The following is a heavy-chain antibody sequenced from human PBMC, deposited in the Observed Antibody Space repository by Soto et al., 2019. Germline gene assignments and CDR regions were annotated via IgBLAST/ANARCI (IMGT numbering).Heavy chain of an antibody. D-gene: IGHD2-2*01. J-gene: IGHJ4*02. CDR1: GFTFSSYA. Sequence: EVQLLESGGGLVQPGGSLRLSCAASGFTFSSYAMSWVRQAPGKGLEWVSAISGSGGSTYYADSVKGRFTISRDNSMKTRYLQVDSVRDEDTAVYYCAKGLVAQIRVVLLSGWGQGTLVTFSS. V-gene: IGHV3-23*01. CDR2: ISGSGGST. CDR3: AKGLVAQIRVVLLSG.